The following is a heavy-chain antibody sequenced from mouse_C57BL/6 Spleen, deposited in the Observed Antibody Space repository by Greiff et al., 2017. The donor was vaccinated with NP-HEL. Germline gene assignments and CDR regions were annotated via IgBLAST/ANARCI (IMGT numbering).Heavy chain of an antibody. V-gene: IGHV1-81*01. CDR2: IYPRSGNT. Sequence: QVQLQQSGAELARPGASVKLSCKASGYTFTSYGISWVKQRTGQGLEWIGEIYPRSGNTYYNEKFKGKATLTADKSSSTAYMELRSLTSEDSAVYFCARSSPYYSNWYLDVWGTGTTVTVSS. CDR3: ARSSPYYSNWYLDV. CDR1: GYTFTSYG. D-gene: IGHD2-5*01. J-gene: IGHJ1*03.